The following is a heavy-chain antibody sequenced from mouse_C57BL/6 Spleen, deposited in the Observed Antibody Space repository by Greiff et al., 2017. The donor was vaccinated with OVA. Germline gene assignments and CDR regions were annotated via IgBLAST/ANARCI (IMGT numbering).Heavy chain of an antibody. D-gene: IGHD2-4*01. CDR1: GYSITSGYY. Sequence: EVQLQQSGPGLVKPSQSLSLTCSVTGYSITSGYYWNWIRQFPGNKLEWMGYISYDGSNNYNPSLKNRISITRDTSKNQFFLKLNSVTTEDTATYYCARDRVPYDYDGYFDVWGTGTTVTVSS. CDR3: ARDRVPYDYDGYFDV. J-gene: IGHJ1*03. CDR2: ISYDGSN. V-gene: IGHV3-6*01.